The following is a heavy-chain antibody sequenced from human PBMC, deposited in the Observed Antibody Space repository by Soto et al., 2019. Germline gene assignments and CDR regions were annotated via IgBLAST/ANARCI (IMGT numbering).Heavy chain of an antibody. Sequence: SETLSLTCTVSGGSISSYHWSWIRQPPGKGLEWIGYISNSGSTNYNPSLKGRVTISVDRSKNQFSLKLNSVTAADTAVYYCARVPSPWGQGTLVTVS. CDR1: GGSISSYH. CDR2: ISNSGST. V-gene: IGHV4-59*12. CDR3: ARVPSP. J-gene: IGHJ5*02.